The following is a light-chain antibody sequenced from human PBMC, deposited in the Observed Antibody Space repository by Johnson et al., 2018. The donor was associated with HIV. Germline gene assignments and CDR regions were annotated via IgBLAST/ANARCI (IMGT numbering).Light chain of an antibody. V-gene: IGLV1-51*01. CDR3: GTWDSGRGACGYV. CDR1: SSNIGNNY. J-gene: IGLJ1*01. Sequence: QSVLTQPPSVSAAPGQKVTISCSGSSSNIGNNYVSWYQQLPGTAPKLLIYDNNKRPSGIPDRFSGSKSGTSATLGITGLKTGDEADYYCGTWDSGRGACGYVLGTGTKVTVL. CDR2: DNN.